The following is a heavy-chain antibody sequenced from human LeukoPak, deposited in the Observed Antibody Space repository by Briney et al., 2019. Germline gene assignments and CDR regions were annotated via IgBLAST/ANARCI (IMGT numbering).Heavy chain of an antibody. CDR1: GFPFSNAW. D-gene: IGHD2-21*01. CDR3: TSHSSFSILGN. CDR2: IKSKTDGGTT. V-gene: IGHV3-15*01. J-gene: IGHJ4*02. Sequence: GGSLRLSCAASGFPFSNAWMSWVRQAPGKGLEWVGRIKSKTDGGTTDYAAPVKSRFTISRDDSKTTLYLQMNSLKTEDTAVYYCTSHSSFSILGNWGQGTLVTVSS.